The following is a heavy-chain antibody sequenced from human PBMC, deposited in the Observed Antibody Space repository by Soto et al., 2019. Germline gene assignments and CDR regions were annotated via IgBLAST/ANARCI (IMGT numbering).Heavy chain of an antibody. CDR3: ASSIAADGNSAFDI. CDR2: INPNSGGT. CDR1: GYTFTGYY. Sequence: ASVKVSCKAPGYTFTGYYMHWVRQAPGQGLEWMGWINPNSGGTNYAQKFQGWVTMTRDTSISTAYMELSRLRSDDTAVYYCASSIAADGNSAFDIWGQGTMVTVSS. J-gene: IGHJ3*02. D-gene: IGHD6-13*01. V-gene: IGHV1-2*04.